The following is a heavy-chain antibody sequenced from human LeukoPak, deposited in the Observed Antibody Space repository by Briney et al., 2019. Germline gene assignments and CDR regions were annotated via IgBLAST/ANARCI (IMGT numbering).Heavy chain of an antibody. Sequence: ASVKVSCKASGYTFTSYGISWVRQAPGQGLEWMGWISAYNGNTNYAQKLRGRVTMTTDTSTSTAYMELRSLRSDDTAVYYCARDLLYFDWLAYWGQGTLVTVSS. CDR3: ARDLLYFDWLAY. J-gene: IGHJ4*02. D-gene: IGHD3-9*01. CDR1: GYTFTSYG. CDR2: ISAYNGNT. V-gene: IGHV1-18*01.